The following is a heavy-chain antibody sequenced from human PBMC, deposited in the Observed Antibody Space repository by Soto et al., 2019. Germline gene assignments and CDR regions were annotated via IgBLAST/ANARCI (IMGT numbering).Heavy chain of an antibody. D-gene: IGHD6-13*01. V-gene: IGHV5-51*01. J-gene: IGHJ6*02. Sequence: GESLKISCKGSGYSFTSYWIGWVRQMPGKGLESMGIIYPGDSDTRYSPSFQGQVTISADKSISTAYLQWSSLKASDTAMYYCARTAAAGKYYYGMDVWAQGTTVPVSS. CDR3: ARTAAAGKYYYGMDV. CDR1: GYSFTSYW. CDR2: IYPGDSDT.